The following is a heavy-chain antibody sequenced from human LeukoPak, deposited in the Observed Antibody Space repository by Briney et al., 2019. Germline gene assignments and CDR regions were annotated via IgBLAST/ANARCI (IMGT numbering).Heavy chain of an antibody. Sequence: GGSLRLSCAASGFFFSSFGMHWVRQAPGKGLEWVAGISYDGSNEYYGDSVKGRFTISRDNSKNTLYVQMNSLRAEDTAVYYCARGTSSVYSSGNYWGQGTLVTVSS. V-gene: IGHV3-30*03. J-gene: IGHJ4*02. CDR3: ARGTSSVYSSGNY. D-gene: IGHD6-19*01. CDR2: ISYDGSNE. CDR1: GFFFSSFG.